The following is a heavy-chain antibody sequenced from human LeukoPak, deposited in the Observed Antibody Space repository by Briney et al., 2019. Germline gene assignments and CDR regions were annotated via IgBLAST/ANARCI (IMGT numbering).Heavy chain of an antibody. CDR2: IKQNGSEK. D-gene: IGHD3-22*01. V-gene: IGHV3-7*01. CDR1: GFTFSSYW. CDR3: ARLCDYYDSSGYYTPRANFDY. Sequence: PGGSLRLSCAASGFTFSSYWMSWVRQAPGKGLEWVSNIKQNGSEKYYVDSVKGRFTISRDNAKNSLYLQMNSLRAEDTAVYYCARLCDYYDSSGYYTPRANFDYWGQGTLVTVSS. J-gene: IGHJ4*02.